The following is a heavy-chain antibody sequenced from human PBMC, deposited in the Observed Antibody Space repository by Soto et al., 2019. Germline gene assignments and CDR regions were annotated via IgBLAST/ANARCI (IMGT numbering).Heavy chain of an antibody. CDR1: GFTFSSYW. Sequence: PGGSLRLSCAASGFTFSSYWMSWVRQAPGKGLEWVANIKQDGSEKYYVDSVKGRFTTSRDNAKNSLYLQMNSLRAEDTAVYYCARVGSSSFDAFDIWGQGTMVTVSS. CDR2: IKQDGSEK. CDR3: ARVGSSSFDAFDI. D-gene: IGHD6-13*01. V-gene: IGHV3-7*03. J-gene: IGHJ3*02.